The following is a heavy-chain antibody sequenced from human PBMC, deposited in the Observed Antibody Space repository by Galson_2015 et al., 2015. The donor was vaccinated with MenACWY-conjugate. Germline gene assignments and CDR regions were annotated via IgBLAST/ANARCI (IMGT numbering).Heavy chain of an antibody. V-gene: IGHV3-48*01. Sequence: VSYISESSSTIVYADSVKGRFTISRDNAKNSLYLQMNSLRVEDTGVYYCARIWFGEVLEVDGWGQGTLVTVSS. CDR3: ARIWFGEVLEVDG. D-gene: IGHD3-10*01. CDR2: ISESSSTI. J-gene: IGHJ4*02.